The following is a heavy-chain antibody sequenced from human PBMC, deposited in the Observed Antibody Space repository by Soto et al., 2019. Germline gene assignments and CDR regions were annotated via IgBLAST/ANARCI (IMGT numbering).Heavy chain of an antibody. D-gene: IGHD3-22*01. J-gene: IGHJ4*02. CDR3: ARQRPYYDSSGCNFDY. Sequence: PSETLSLTCTVSGGSISSSSYYWGWIRQPPGKGLEWIGSIYYSGSTYYNPSLKSRVTISVDTSKNQFSLKLSSVTAADTAVYYCARQRPYYDSSGCNFDYWGQGTLVTVSS. CDR2: IYYSGST. CDR1: GGSISSSSYY. V-gene: IGHV4-39*01.